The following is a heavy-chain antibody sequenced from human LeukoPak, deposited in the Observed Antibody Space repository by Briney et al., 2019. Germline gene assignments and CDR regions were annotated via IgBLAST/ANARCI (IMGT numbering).Heavy chain of an antibody. V-gene: IGHV3-48*04. CDR2: ISSSSSTI. CDR3: ARVAVGNGYNSESNYFDY. D-gene: IGHD5-24*01. Sequence: GGSLRLSCAASGFTFSSYSMNWVRQAPGKGLEWVSYISSSSSTIYYADSVRGRFTISRDNAKNSLYLQMNSLRAEDTAVYYCARVAVGNGYNSESNYFDYWGQGTLVTVSS. CDR1: GFTFSSYS. J-gene: IGHJ4*02.